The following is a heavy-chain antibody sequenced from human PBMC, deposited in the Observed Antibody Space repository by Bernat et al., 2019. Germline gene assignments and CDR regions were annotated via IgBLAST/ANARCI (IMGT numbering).Heavy chain of an antibody. V-gene: IGHV1-69*02. Sequence: QVQLVQSGAEVKKPGSSVKVSCKASGGTFSSHTISWVRQAPGQGLEWMGRIIPILGVANYAQKFQGRVTITADKSTSTAYMELSSLRSEDTAVYYCSTAYCYVSGSQSYYFYAMAVWGQGTTVTVSS. J-gene: IGHJ6*02. CDR1: GGTFSSHT. CDR2: IIPILGVA. D-gene: IGHD3-10*01. CDR3: STAYCYVSGSQSYYFYAMAV.